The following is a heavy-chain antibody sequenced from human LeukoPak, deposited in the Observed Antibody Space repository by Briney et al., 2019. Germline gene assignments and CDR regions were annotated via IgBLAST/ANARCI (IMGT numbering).Heavy chain of an antibody. Sequence: ASVKVSCKASGYTFTSYYMHWVRQAPGQGLEWMGIINPSGGSTSYAQKFQGRVTMTRDTSTSTVYMELSSLRSEDTAVYYCASNRGSYSGGDDAFDIWGQGTMVTVSS. D-gene: IGHD1-26*01. CDR2: INPSGGST. CDR1: GYTFTSYY. J-gene: IGHJ3*02. V-gene: IGHV1-46*01. CDR3: ASNRGSYSGGDDAFDI.